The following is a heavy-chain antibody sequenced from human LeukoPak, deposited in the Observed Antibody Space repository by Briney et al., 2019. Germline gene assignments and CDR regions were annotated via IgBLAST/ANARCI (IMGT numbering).Heavy chain of an antibody. CDR2: IYGGGRT. CDR1: GFTVSTNN. CDR3: FIFQNDILTVDDH. V-gene: IGHV3-66*01. J-gene: IGHJ5*02. Sequence: GGSLRLSCAASGFTVSTNNVSWVRQAPGKGLEWVSVIYGGGRTSYADSVKGRFTISRDNSKNTLYLQMNSLRAEDTAVYYCFIFQNDILTVDDHWGQGTQVTVSS. D-gene: IGHD3-9*01.